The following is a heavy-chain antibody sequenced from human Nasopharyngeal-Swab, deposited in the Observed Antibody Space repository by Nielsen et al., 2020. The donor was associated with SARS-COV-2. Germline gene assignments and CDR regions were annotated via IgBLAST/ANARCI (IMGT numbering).Heavy chain of an antibody. D-gene: IGHD5-18*01. CDR2: INPSGGST. J-gene: IGHJ3*02. CDR1: GYTFTSYY. Sequence: GESLKISCAASGYTFTSYYMHWVRQAPGQGLEWMGIINPSGGSTSYAQKFQGRVTMTRDTSTSTVYMELSSLRSEDTAVYYCARDLTAMVPSDAFDIWGQGTMVTVSS. CDR3: ARDLTAMVPSDAFDI. V-gene: IGHV1-46*01.